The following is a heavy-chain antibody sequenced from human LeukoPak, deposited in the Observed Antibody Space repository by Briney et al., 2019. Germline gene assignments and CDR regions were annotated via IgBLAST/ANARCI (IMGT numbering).Heavy chain of an antibody. Sequence: PSETLSLTCTVSGGSLSSYYWSWIRQPAGKGLEWIGRIYTSGSTNYNPSLKSRVTMSVDTSKNQFSLKLSSVTAADTAVYYCARADCSSTSCWRGYYYGMDVWGQGTTVTVSS. CDR3: ARADCSSTSCWRGYYYGMDV. J-gene: IGHJ6*02. V-gene: IGHV4-4*07. D-gene: IGHD2-2*01. CDR2: IYTSGST. CDR1: GGSLSSYY.